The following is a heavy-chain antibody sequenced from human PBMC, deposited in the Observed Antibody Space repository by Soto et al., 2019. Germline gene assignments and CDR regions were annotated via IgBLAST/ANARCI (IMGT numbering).Heavy chain of an antibody. CDR3: AKDGGVGYCISTSCPTYYYYYGMDV. CDR2: ISYDGSNK. V-gene: IGHV3-30*18. Sequence: GGSLRLSCAASGFTFSSYGMHWVRQAPGKGLEWVAVISYDGSNKYYADSVKGRFTISRDNAKNSLYLQMNSLRAEDTALYYCAKDGGVGYCISTSCPTYYYYYGMDVWGQGTTVTVSS. J-gene: IGHJ6*02. CDR1: GFTFSSYG. D-gene: IGHD2-2*01.